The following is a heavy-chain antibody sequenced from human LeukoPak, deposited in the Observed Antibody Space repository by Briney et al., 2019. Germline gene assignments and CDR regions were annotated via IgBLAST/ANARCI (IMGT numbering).Heavy chain of an antibody. CDR2: ISAYNGNT. V-gene: IGHV1-18*01. J-gene: IGHJ4*02. Sequence: SVKAYCMPYGCTLTSYGIRWVGQAAGQVLEWMGWISAYNGNTNYAQKLQGRVTMTTDTSTSTAYMELRSLRSDDTAVYYCARGLRPLPYWGQGTLVTVSS. CDR3: ARGLRPLPY. CDR1: GCTLTSYG.